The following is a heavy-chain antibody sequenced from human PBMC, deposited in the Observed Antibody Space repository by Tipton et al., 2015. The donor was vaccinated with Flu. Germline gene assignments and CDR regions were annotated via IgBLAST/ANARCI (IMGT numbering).Heavy chain of an antibody. D-gene: IGHD2-15*01. CDR2: IHRSGTT. CDR1: GDSMGSRYF. J-gene: IGHJ4*02. V-gene: IGHV4-38-2*01. CDR3: ALIMPFAAKVVY. Sequence: TLSLTCSVSGDSMGSRYFWGWIRQPPGKGLEWIGNIHRSGTTYYNPSLKSRVTISMDTSKNQFSLKLSSMTAADTAMYYCALIMPFAAKVVYWGQGALVTVSS.